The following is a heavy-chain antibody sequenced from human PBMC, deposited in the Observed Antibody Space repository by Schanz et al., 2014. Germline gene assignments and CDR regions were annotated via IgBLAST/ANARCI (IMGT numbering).Heavy chain of an antibody. V-gene: IGHV3-33*08. Sequence: MQLLESGGGLVQPGGSLRLSCAASGFTFTNYAMSWVRQAPGKGLEWVAVIWSDGTNEYYADSVKGRFTISGDSSKYTVYLQMNSLRADDTAVYYCAKGPYYYYYMDVWGNGTTVTVSS. J-gene: IGHJ6*03. CDR1: GFTFTNYA. CDR2: IWSDGTNE. CDR3: AKGPYYYYYMDV.